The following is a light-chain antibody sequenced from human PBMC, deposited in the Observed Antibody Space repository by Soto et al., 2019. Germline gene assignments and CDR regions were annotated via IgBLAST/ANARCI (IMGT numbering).Light chain of an antibody. Sequence: VLTQPPSASGSPGQSAAISCTGTSSDVGGYNYVSWYQQHPGKAPKLMIYEVNKRPSGVPDRFSGSKSGNTASLTVSGLQAEDEADYYCSSYAGSSNVFGTGTKVTVL. CDR3: SSYAGSSNV. CDR2: EVN. CDR1: SSDVGGYNY. V-gene: IGLV2-8*01. J-gene: IGLJ1*01.